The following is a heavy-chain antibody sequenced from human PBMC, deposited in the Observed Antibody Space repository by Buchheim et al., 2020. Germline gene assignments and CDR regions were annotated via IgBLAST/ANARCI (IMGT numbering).Heavy chain of an antibody. V-gene: IGHV3-66*01. J-gene: IGHJ4*02. D-gene: IGHD2-2*01. CDR3: TRGLAPESYFDY. CDR1: GLTVTSNY. Sequence: EVQLVESGGNLVQPGESLRLSCAASGLTVTSNYMTWVRQAPGKGLEWVSSIFVDGTTTHFAASVKGRFTISRDRSRNTVCLQMNNLRAEDTAMYYCTRGLAPESYFDYWGQGT. CDR2: IFVDGTTT.